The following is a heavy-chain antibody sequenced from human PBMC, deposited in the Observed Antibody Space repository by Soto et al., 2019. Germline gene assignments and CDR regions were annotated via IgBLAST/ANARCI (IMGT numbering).Heavy chain of an antibody. CDR2: ISGSGGST. CDR3: AKDRYITVTTTLGP. Sequence: GGSLRLSCAASGFTFSSYAMSWVRQAPGKGLEWVSAISGSGGSTYYADSVKGRFTISRDNSKNTLYLQMNSLRAEDTAVYYSAKDRYITVTTTLGPWGQGTLVTVSS. CDR1: GFTFSSYA. J-gene: IGHJ5*02. D-gene: IGHD4-17*01. V-gene: IGHV3-23*01.